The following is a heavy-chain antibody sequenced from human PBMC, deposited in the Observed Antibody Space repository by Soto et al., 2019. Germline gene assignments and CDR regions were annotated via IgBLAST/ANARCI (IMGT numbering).Heavy chain of an antibody. CDR1: GFSFSNYA. Sequence: GGSLRLSCVASGFSFSNYAMHWVRQAPGKGLEYVSVISNNGVSTYYANSVKGRFIISRDNSKNTLYLQMNSLRAEDTAVYYCARDERDIVVVVAATIPAAAFDIWGQGTMVTVSS. D-gene: IGHD2-15*01. CDR2: ISNNGVST. J-gene: IGHJ3*02. V-gene: IGHV3-64*01. CDR3: ARDERDIVVVVAATIPAAAFDI.